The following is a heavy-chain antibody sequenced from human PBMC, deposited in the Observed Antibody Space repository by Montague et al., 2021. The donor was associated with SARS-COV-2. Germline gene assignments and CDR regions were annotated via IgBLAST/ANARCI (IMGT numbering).Heavy chain of an antibody. CDR3: ARADLPGRKNWFDP. V-gene: IGHV4-61*02. D-gene: IGHD2-2*01. CDR2: IYTSAGA. Sequence: TLSLTCSVSGGSISSGSYCWSWLRQPAGKGLEWIVRIYTSAGANYNPSLNSRVTISVDTSKNQFSLNLTSVTAADTAVYYCARADLPGRKNWFDPWGQGTLVTVSS. J-gene: IGHJ5*02. CDR1: GGSISSGSYC.